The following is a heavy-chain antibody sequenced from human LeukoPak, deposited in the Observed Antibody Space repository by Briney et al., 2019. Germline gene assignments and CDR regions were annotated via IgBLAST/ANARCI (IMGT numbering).Heavy chain of an antibody. CDR2: INHSGST. CDR1: GGSFSGYY. J-gene: IGHJ4*02. Sequence: KPSETLSLTCAVYGGSFSGYYWSWIRQPPGKGLEWIGEINHSGSTNCNPSLKSRVTISVDTSKNQFSLKLSSVTAADTAVYYCARGPGGYDYVWGSYRYFDYWGQGTLVTVSS. V-gene: IGHV4-34*01. CDR3: ARGPGGYDYVWGSYRYFDY. D-gene: IGHD3-16*02.